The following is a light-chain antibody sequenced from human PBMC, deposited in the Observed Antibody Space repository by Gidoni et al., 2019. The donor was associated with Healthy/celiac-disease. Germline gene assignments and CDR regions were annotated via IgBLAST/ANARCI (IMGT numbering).Light chain of an antibody. J-gene: IGKJ2*01. CDR1: QSISTW. CDR2: KAS. Sequence: DIQMTQSPSTLSASVGDRVTITCRASQSISTWVAWDQQKPGKAPKLLIYKASSLESGVPSRFSGSGSGTEFTLTISSLQPDDFATYYCQQYNSDPYTFGQGTKLEIK. CDR3: QQYNSDPYT. V-gene: IGKV1-5*03.